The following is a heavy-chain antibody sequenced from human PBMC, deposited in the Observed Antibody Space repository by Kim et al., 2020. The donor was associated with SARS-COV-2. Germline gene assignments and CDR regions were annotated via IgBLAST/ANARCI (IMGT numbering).Heavy chain of an antibody. CDR2: IFDNEIT. CDR1: GGSISTGNSY. Sequence: SETLSLTCTVSGGSISTGNSYWGWIRQSPGKGLEWLGSIFDNEITYYSPSLKSRVTLAVDMSKNQFSLRLTAVAASDTAVYYCARLDVVPAAIPYWGQGTLVTVSS. D-gene: IGHD2-2*01. CDR3: ARLDVVPAAIPY. V-gene: IGHV4-39*01. J-gene: IGHJ4*02.